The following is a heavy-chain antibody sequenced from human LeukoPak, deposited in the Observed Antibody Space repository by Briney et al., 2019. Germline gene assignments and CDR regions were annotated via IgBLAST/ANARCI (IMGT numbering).Heavy chain of an antibody. CDR3: ATAGSVVTLGY. D-gene: IGHD4-23*01. CDR1: GYSISSGYY. V-gene: IGHV3-7*01. Sequence: ETLSLTCTVSGYSISSGYYWVWIRQPPGKGLEWVANIKQDGSEKYYVDSVKGRFTISRDNAKNSLYLQMNSLRAEDTAVYYCATAGSVVTLGYWGQGTLVTVSS. CDR2: IKQDGSEK. J-gene: IGHJ4*02.